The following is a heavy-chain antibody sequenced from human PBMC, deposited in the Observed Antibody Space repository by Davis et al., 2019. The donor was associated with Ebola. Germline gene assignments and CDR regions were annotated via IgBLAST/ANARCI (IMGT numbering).Heavy chain of an antibody. CDR3: ASRQAAPDRGPWFDP. CDR2: IYYSGST. Sequence: MPSETLSLTCTVSGGSISPYYWGWIRQPPGKGLEWIGSIYYSGSTYYNPSLKSRVTISVDTSKNQFSLKLSSVTAADTAVYYCASRQAAPDRGPWFDPWGQGTLVTVSS. CDR1: GGSISPYY. J-gene: IGHJ5*02. D-gene: IGHD6-13*01. V-gene: IGHV4-39*01.